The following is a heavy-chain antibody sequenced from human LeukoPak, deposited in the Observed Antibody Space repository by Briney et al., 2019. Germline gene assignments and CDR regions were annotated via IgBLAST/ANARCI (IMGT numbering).Heavy chain of an antibody. J-gene: IGHJ5*02. CDR2: INQSGST. Sequence: SETLSLTCVVHGGSFSGYYWNWIRQPPGKGLEWIGKINQSGSTNRNPSLKSRVTISVDTSKNQFSLNLNSVTAADTAAYYCARGVFGRFDPWGQGTLVTVSS. CDR1: GGSFSGYY. D-gene: IGHD3-10*01. CDR3: ARGVFGRFDP. V-gene: IGHV4-34*01.